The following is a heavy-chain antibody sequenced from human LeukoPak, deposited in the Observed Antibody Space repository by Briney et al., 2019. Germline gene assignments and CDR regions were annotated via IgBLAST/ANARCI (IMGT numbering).Heavy chain of an antibody. CDR1: GYTFGDYA. CDR3: TRDGGTLDY. Sequence: GGSLRLSCTGSGYTFGDYAMSWVRQSPGKGLEWVSLIRSKAFGGATEYAASVKGRLTISRDDSKSIAYLQMNSLKTEDTAMYYCTRDGGTLDYWGQGTLVTVSS. CDR2: IRSKAFGGAT. D-gene: IGHD3-16*01. J-gene: IGHJ4*02. V-gene: IGHV3-49*04.